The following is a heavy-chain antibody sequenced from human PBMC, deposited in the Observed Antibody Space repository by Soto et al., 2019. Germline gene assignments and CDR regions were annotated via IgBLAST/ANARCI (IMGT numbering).Heavy chain of an antibody. CDR3: AREWNDFWRGGMDV. J-gene: IGHJ6*02. CDR2: IGTAGDT. CDR1: GFTFSSYD. D-gene: IGHD3-3*01. Sequence: PGGSLRLSCAASGFTFSSYDMHWVRQATGKGLEWVSAIGTAGDTYYPGSVKGRFTISRENAKNSLYLQMNSLRAEDTAVYYCAREWNDFWRGGMDVWGQGTSVTVSS. V-gene: IGHV3-13*01.